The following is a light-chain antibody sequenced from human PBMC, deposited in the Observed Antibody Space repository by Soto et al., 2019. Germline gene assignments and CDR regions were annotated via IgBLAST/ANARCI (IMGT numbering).Light chain of an antibody. Sequence: DIPMTQSPSTLSASVGDRVTITCRASQSIGSWLAWYQQIPGKAPKLLIYDASTLESGVPSRFSGSGSGTDFTLTISSLQPDDFATYYCQQYDSYSRTFGQGTKLEIK. V-gene: IGKV1-5*01. J-gene: IGKJ2*02. CDR2: DAS. CDR3: QQYDSYSRT. CDR1: QSIGSW.